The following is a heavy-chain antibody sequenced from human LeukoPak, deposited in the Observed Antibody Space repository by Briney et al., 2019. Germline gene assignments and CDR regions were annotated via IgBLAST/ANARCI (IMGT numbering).Heavy chain of an antibody. V-gene: IGHV5-51*01. J-gene: IGHJ4*02. Sequence: GESLKISCKGSGYTFTSYWIGWVCQMPGKGLEWMGIIYPGDADTRYSPSFQGQVTISADKSISTAYLQWSSLKASDTAMYYCARLKDYYSSERFDYWGQGTLVTVSS. CDR3: ARLKDYYSSERFDY. CDR2: IYPGDADT. CDR1: GYTFTSYW. D-gene: IGHD3-10*01.